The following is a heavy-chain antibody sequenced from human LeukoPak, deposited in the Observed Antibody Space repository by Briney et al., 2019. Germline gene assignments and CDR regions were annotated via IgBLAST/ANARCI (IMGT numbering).Heavy chain of an antibody. V-gene: IGHV1-18*01. CDR2: ISAYNGNT. Sequence: ASVKVSCKASGYTFTSYGISWVRQAPGQGLEWMGRISAYNGNTNYAQKLQGRVTMTTDTSTSTAYMELRSLRSDDTAVYYCARVTDYGGNSYYFDYWGQGTLVTVSS. J-gene: IGHJ4*02. CDR1: GYTFTSYG. D-gene: IGHD4-23*01. CDR3: ARVTDYGGNSYYFDY.